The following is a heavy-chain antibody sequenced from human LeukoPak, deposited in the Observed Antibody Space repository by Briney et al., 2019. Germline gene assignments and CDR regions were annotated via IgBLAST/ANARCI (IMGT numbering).Heavy chain of an antibody. J-gene: IGHJ5*02. CDR3: ARQIRWGDGSNWFDP. Sequence: SETLSLTCTVSGGSISSSSYYWGWIRQPPGKGLEWIGSIYYSGSTYYNPSLKSRVTISVDTSKNQFSLKLSSVTAADTAVYYCARQIRWGDGSNWFDPWGQGTLVTVSS. CDR1: GGSISSSSYY. V-gene: IGHV4-39*01. CDR2: IYYSGST. D-gene: IGHD5-24*01.